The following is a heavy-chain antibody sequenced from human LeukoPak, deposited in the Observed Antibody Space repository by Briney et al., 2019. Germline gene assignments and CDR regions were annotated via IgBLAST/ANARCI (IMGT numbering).Heavy chain of an antibody. CDR3: AKEPNSYSSGWYFQD. CDR1: GFTFTNYG. CDR2: ISHDGSTT. J-gene: IGHJ1*01. Sequence: PGRSLRLSCAASGFTFTNYGMHWVRQAPGKGLEWVAVISHDGSTTFYADSVKGRFIISRDNSKDTLDLQMYSLRPEDTAVYYCAKEPNSYSSGWYFQDWGQGTLVTVSS. V-gene: IGHV3-30*18. D-gene: IGHD6-25*01.